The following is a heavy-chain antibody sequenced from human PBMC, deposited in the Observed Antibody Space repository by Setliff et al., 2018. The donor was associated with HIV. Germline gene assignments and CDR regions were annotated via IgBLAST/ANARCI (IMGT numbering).Heavy chain of an antibody. J-gene: IGHJ2*01. Sequence: GGSLRLSCAASGFTFSIYAMHWVRQAPGKGLEWVAFISYDGSYEYYADSVKGRFTISRDNSKNTLYLQMNSLRAEDTAVYYCARVVVAATTWYFDLWGRGTLVTVSS. CDR1: GFTFSIYA. D-gene: IGHD2-15*01. CDR2: ISYDGSYE. V-gene: IGHV3-30*14. CDR3: ARVVVAATTWYFDL.